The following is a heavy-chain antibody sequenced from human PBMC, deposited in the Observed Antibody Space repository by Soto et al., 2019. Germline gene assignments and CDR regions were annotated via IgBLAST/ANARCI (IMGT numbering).Heavy chain of an antibody. J-gene: IGHJ5*02. D-gene: IGHD6-6*01. Sequence: SETLSLTCAVSGGSIISASYSWNWIRQSPGRGLEWIGHIYSSGSTYYNPSLKSRVSISVDTSNNQFSLKLTSVTAADTAVYFCAREDAARIERWFDAWGQGILVTVSS. CDR1: GGSIISASYS. CDR3: AREDAARIERWFDA. CDR2: IYSSGST. V-gene: IGHV4-31*11.